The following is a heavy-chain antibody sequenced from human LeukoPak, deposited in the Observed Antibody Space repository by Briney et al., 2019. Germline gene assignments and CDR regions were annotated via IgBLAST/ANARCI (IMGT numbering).Heavy chain of an antibody. CDR2: ISGSGGGT. Sequence: GGSLRLSCAASGFTFSSYAMSWVRQAPGKGLEWVSTISGSGGGTFYADSVKGRFTISRDDSKNTLYLQMNSLRAEDTAVYYCAKGVSSSWTFDYWGQGTLVTVSS. V-gene: IGHV3-23*01. D-gene: IGHD6-13*01. CDR3: AKGVSSSWTFDY. CDR1: GFTFSSYA. J-gene: IGHJ4*02.